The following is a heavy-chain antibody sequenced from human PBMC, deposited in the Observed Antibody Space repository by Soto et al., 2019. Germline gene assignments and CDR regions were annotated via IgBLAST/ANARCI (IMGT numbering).Heavy chain of an antibody. V-gene: IGHV1-2*04. D-gene: IGHD5-12*01. CDR2: INPNSGGT. CDR1: GYTFTGYY. J-gene: IGHJ4*02. Sequence: GASVKVSCKASGYTFTGYYMHWVRQAPGQGLEWMGWINPNSGGTNFAQKFQGWVTMTRDTSISTAYMELSRLQSDDTAVYYCARALPYSGSSPPPLAFLDYRGQGTLGTGPS. CDR3: ARALPYSGSSPPPLAFLDY.